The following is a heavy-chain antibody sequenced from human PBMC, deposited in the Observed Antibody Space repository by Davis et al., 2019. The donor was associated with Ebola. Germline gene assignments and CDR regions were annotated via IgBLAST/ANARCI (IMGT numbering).Heavy chain of an antibody. J-gene: IGHJ4*02. CDR3: ARVGGIAVAGYFDY. V-gene: IGHV4-61*01. CDR1: GGSVSSGSYY. D-gene: IGHD6-19*01. CDR2: IYYSGST. Sequence: PSETLSLTCTVSGGSVSSGSYYWSWIRQPPGKGLEWIGYIYYSGSTNYNPSLKSRVTISVDTSKNQFSLKLSSVTAADTAVYYCARVGGIAVAGYFDYWGQGTLVTVSS.